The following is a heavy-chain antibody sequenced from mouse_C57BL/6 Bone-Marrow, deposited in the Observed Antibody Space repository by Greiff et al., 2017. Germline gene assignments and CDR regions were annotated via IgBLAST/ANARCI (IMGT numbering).Heavy chain of an antibody. V-gene: IGHV1-82*01. CDR1: GYAFSSSW. D-gene: IGHD1-1*01. CDR3: ARPYYGSSQAWFAY. J-gene: IGHJ3*01. CDR2: IYPGDGDT. Sequence: QVQLKQSGPELVKPGASVKISCKASGYAFSSSWMNWVKQRPGKGLEWIGRIYPGDGDTNYNGKFKGKATLTADKSSSTAYMQLSSLTSEDSAVYFCARPYYGSSQAWFAYWGQGTLVTVSA.